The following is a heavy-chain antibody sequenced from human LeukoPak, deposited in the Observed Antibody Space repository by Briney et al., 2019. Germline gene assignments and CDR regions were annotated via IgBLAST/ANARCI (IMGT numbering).Heavy chain of an antibody. CDR1: GGSISSSSYY. Sequence: SETLSLTCTVSGGSISSSSYYWGWIRQPPGKGLEWIGSIYYSGSTYYNPSLKSRVTISVDMSKNQFSLKLSSVTAADTAVYYCARRLAARLRFYYYYMDVWGKGTTVTVSS. D-gene: IGHD6-6*01. CDR3: ARRLAARLRFYYYYMDV. V-gene: IGHV4-39*07. J-gene: IGHJ6*03. CDR2: IYYSGST.